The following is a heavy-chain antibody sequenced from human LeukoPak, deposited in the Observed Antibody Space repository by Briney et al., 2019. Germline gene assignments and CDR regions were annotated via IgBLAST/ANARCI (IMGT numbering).Heavy chain of an antibody. D-gene: IGHD6-13*01. V-gene: IGHV1-69*13. J-gene: IGHJ5*02. Sequence: ASVKISCKASGGTFSSYAISWVRQAPGQGLEWMGGVIPIFGTANYAQKFQGRVTITADESTSTAYMELSSLRSEDTAVCYCARASRIAAAGTRYWFDPWGQGTLVTVSS. CDR2: VIPIFGTA. CDR3: ARASRIAAAGTRYWFDP. CDR1: GGTFSSYA.